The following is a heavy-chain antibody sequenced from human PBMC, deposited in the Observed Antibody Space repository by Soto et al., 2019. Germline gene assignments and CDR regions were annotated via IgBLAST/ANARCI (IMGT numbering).Heavy chain of an antibody. J-gene: IGHJ4*02. Sequence: QVQLVQSGAEEKKPGASVKVSCKASGYTFTSYAMHWVRQAPGQRLEWMGWINAGNGNTKYSQKFQGRVTITRDTSASTAYMELSSLRSEDTAVYYCARSLVVVTALDYWGQGPLVTVSS. D-gene: IGHD2-21*02. CDR1: GYTFTSYA. V-gene: IGHV1-3*05. CDR2: INAGNGNT. CDR3: ARSLVVVTALDY.